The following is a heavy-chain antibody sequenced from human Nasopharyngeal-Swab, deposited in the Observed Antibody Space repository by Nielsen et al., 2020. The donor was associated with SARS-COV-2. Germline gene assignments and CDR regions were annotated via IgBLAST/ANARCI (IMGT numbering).Heavy chain of an antibody. Sequence: SVKVSCKTSGGTLTSYSIAWGRQAAAQRRVGRGSNIPLDGSVDYAQRFQGRVTITADETTKTAHMELSSLISEDTAMYYCARGIEYSSSSLFEYWGQGTLVTVSS. D-gene: IGHD6-6*01. CDR1: GGTLTSYS. V-gene: IGHV1-69*11. J-gene: IGHJ4*02. CDR3: ARGIEYSSSSLFEY. CDR2: NIPLDGSV.